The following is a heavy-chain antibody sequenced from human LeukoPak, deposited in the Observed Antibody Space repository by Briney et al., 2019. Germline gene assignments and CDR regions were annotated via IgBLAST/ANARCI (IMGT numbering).Heavy chain of an antibody. J-gene: IGHJ4*02. CDR1: GFTFSSYA. Sequence: GGSLRLSCAASGFTFSSYAMHWVRQAPGKGLEWVAVISYDGSNKYYADSVKGRFTTSRDNSKNTLYLQMNSLRAEDTAVYYCARDFTKYCSSTSCYADYFDYWGQGTLVTVSS. CDR3: ARDFTKYCSSTSCYADYFDY. D-gene: IGHD2-2*01. V-gene: IGHV3-30-3*01. CDR2: ISYDGSNK.